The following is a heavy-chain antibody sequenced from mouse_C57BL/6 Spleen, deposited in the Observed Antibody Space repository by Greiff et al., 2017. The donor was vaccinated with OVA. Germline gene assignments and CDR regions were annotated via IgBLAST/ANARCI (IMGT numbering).Heavy chain of an antibody. J-gene: IGHJ3*01. V-gene: IGHV1-54*01. CDR2: INPGSGGT. CDR1: GYAFTNYL. D-gene: IGHD3-2*02. Sequence: QVQLKESGAELVRPGTSVKVSCKASGYAFTNYLIEWVKQRPGQGLEWIGVINPGSGGTNYNEKFKGKATLTADKSSSTAYMQLSSLTSEASAVYFGARGDSSGSWFAYWGQGTLVTVSA. CDR3: ARGDSSGSWFAY.